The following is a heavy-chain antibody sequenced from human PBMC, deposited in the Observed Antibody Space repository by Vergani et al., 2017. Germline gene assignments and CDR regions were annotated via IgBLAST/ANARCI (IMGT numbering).Heavy chain of an antibody. J-gene: IGHJ6*04. D-gene: IGHD2-2*01. Sequence: EVHLLESGGGLVQPGGSLRLSCAASEFTFSSYPMSWVRQAPGKGLEWVSAISGSGGSTYYADSLKGRFTIPRDNSKNTLYLQMSSLRAEDRSVYYCAKDRDGVVPAHNQIGSYGMDVWGEGTTVTVSS. CDR2: ISGSGGST. CDR1: EFTFSSYP. V-gene: IGHV3-23*01. CDR3: AKDRDGVVPAHNQIGSYGMDV.